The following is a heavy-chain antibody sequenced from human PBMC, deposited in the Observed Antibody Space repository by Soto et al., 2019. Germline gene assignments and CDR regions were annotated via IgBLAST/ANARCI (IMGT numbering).Heavy chain of an antibody. CDR3: VPSSIAARRGNYYYYYGMDV. V-gene: IGHV4-59*04. J-gene: IGHJ6*02. Sequence: SETLSLTCTVSGGSISSYYWSWIRQPPGKGLEWIGYIYNSGSTYYNPSLKSRVTISVDTSKNQFSLKLSSVTAADTAVYYCVPSSIAARRGNYYYYYGMDVWGQGTTVTVSS. D-gene: IGHD6-6*01. CDR1: GGSISSYY. CDR2: IYNSGST.